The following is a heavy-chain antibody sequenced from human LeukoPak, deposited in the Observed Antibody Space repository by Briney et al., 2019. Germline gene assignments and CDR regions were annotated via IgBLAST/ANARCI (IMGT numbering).Heavy chain of an antibody. Sequence: GGSLRLSCAASGFDFSAYSMNWVRQAPGKGLEWVSSISSSSNFIYYADSVKGRFTISRDNAKNSLYLQMNSLRAEDTAVYYCARAISDYDASDIWGQGTMVTVSS. CDR3: ARAISDYDASDI. CDR1: GFDFSAYS. V-gene: IGHV3-21*01. J-gene: IGHJ3*02. D-gene: IGHD4-17*01. CDR2: ISSSSNFI.